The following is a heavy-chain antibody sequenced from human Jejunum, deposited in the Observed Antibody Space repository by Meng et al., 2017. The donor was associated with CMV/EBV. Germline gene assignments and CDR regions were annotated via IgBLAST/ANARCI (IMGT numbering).Heavy chain of an antibody. Sequence: GTMGSHYYYGGWIRQPPGKGLEWIGNIDYRGTTYYNPSLRSRATMSVDTSRNQFSLRLSSVTAADTAVYYCATHKWEPKSDPMDYWGQGTRVTVSS. CDR2: IDYRGTT. J-gene: IGHJ4*02. V-gene: IGHV4-39*01. D-gene: IGHD1-26*01. CDR1: GTMGSHYYY. CDR3: ATHKWEPKSDPMDY.